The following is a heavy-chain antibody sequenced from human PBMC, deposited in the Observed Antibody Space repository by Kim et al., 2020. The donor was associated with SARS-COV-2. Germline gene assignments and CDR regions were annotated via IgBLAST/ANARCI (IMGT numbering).Heavy chain of an antibody. CDR2: IYSGGST. D-gene: IGHD5-12*01. Sequence: GGSLRLSCAASGFTVSSNYMSWVRQAPGKGLEWVSVIYSGGSTYYADSVKGRFTISRDNSKNTLYLQMNSLRAEDTAVYYCARGYEESYFDYWGQGTLVTVSS. CDR1: GFTVSSNY. J-gene: IGHJ4*02. CDR3: ARGYEESYFDY. V-gene: IGHV3-53*01.